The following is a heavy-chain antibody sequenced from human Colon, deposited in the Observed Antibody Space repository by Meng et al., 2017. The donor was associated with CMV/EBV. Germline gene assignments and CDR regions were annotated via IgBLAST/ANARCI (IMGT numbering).Heavy chain of an antibody. Sequence: ASVKVSCKASGYTFTRYDISWVRQAPGQGLEWMGWISGNNANTKYAQKFQGKVSMTIDTSTGTAYMELRGLTSDDTAVYYCARHLGTLGYCSGANCNPAIYWGQGTLVTVS. CDR1: GYTFTRYD. J-gene: IGHJ4*02. CDR2: ISGNNANT. V-gene: IGHV1-18*01. D-gene: IGHD2-15*01. CDR3: ARHLGTLGYCSGANCNPAIY.